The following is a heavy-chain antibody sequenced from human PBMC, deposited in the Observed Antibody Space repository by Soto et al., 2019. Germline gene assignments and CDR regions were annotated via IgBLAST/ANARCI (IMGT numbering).Heavy chain of an antibody. CDR3: ARDAARTGVYYYYGMDV. D-gene: IGHD6-6*01. CDR1: GYTFTGYY. J-gene: IGHJ6*02. CDR2: INPNSGGT. V-gene: IGHV1-2*04. Sequence: ASVKVSCKASGYTFTGYYMHWVRQAPGQGLEWMGWINPNSGGTNYAQKFQGWVTMTRDTSISTAYMELSRLRSDDTAVYYCARDAARTGVYYYYGMDVWGQGTTVTVSS.